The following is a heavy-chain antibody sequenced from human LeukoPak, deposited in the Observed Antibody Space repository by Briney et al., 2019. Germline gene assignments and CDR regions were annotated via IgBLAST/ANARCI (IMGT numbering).Heavy chain of an antibody. J-gene: IGHJ4*02. D-gene: IGHD3-10*01. CDR2: IRYDGSNK. Sequence: PGGSLRLSCAASGFSFSTYGMHWVRQAPGKGLEWVAFIRYDGSNKYYTDSVRGRFTISRDNSKNTLYLQMSSLRAEDAAVYYCAKDRGSGKYFDYWGQGTLVTVSS. V-gene: IGHV3-30*02. CDR1: GFSFSTYG. CDR3: AKDRGSGKYFDY.